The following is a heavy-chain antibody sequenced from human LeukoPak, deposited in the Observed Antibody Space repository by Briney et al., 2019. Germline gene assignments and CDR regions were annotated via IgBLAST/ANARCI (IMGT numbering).Heavy chain of an antibody. CDR2: ISAYYGNK. CDR1: GYTFTSCG. D-gene: IGHD3-10*01. CDR3: ASVVERWGELLYFDD. J-gene: IGHJ4*02. Sequence: ASVTVSRQGSGYTFTSCGISWLRQPPGQGLEWVGWISAYYGNKNYAQKLQGRVTMATVKSTSTVYMELRSLGDDDADVCSCASVVERWGELLYFDDWGQGTLVTVSS. V-gene: IGHV1-18*01.